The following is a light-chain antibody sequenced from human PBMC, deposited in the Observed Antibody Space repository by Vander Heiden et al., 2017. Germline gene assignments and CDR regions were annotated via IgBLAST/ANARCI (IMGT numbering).Light chain of an antibody. V-gene: IGKV3-15*01. Sequence: EIVITPPPATLSVSPGERATLSCRASQSVSSNLAWYQQKPGQAARLLIYGASTRATGIPARFSGSGSGTEFTLTISSLQSEDFAVYYCQQYNNWPPLTFGGGTKVEIK. CDR1: QSVSSN. CDR2: GAS. CDR3: QQYNNWPPLT. J-gene: IGKJ4*01.